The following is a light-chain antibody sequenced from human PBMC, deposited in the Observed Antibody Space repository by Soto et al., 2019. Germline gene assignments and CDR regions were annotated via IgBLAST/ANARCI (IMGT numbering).Light chain of an antibody. CDR1: QNIHNH. CDR2: DAI. CDR3: QHYDAWPLT. V-gene: IGKV3-15*01. J-gene: IGKJ4*01. Sequence: EILMTQSPATLSVSPGERVSLSCRASQNIHNHLPWFLQKPGQAPRLLMYDAIIRAAGIPARFSGSWSGTEFTLTINSLQSEDFAVYYCQHYDAWPLTFGGGTKVDIK.